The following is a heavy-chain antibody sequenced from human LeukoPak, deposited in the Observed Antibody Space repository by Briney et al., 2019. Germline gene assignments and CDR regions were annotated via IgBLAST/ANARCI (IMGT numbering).Heavy chain of an antibody. V-gene: IGHV3-48*03. CDR1: GFTFSSYA. D-gene: IGHD2-15*01. CDR2: ISNSGSTI. J-gene: IGHJ4*02. Sequence: PGRSLRLSCAASGFTFSSYAMHWVRQAPGKGLEWVSYISNSGSTIYYADSVKGRFTISRDNAKNSLYLQMNSLRAEDTAVYYCASENGGSRYYDYWGQGTLVTVSS. CDR3: ASENGGSRYYDY.